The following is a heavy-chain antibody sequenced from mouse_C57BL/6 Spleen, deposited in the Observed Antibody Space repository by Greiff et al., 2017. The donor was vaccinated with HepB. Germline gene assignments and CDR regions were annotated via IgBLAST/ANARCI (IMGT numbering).Heavy chain of an antibody. D-gene: IGHD1-1*01. Sequence: EVQLVESGGGLVQPQGSLKLSCAASGFTFNTYAMHWVRQAPGKGLEWVARIRSKSSNYATYYADSVKDRFTISRDDSKSMLYLQMNNLKTEDTAMYYCVRDTTTVVATRNYAMDYWGQGTSVTVSS. CDR2: IRSKSSNYAT. J-gene: IGHJ4*01. CDR1: GFTFNTYA. V-gene: IGHV10-3*01. CDR3: VRDTTTVVATRNYAMDY.